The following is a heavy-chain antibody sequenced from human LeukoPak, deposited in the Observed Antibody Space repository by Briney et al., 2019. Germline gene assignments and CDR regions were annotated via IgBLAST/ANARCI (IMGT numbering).Heavy chain of an antibody. V-gene: IGHV3-30*04. CDR1: GFTFSSYA. Sequence: PGGSLRLSCAASGFTFSSYAMHWVRQAPGKGLEWVAVISYDGSNKYYADSVKGRFTISRDNSKNTLYLQMNGLRAEDTAVYYCARDRDGDYGLLMDYWGQGTLVTVSS. D-gene: IGHD4-17*01. J-gene: IGHJ4*02. CDR2: ISYDGSNK. CDR3: ARDRDGDYGLLMDY.